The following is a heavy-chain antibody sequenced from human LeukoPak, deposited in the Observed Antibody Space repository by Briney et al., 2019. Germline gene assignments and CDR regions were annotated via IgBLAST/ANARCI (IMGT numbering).Heavy chain of an antibody. CDR3: ARLNREKATIPDYYGMDV. CDR1: GGSFSGYY. Sequence: PSETLSLTCAVYGGSFSGYYWSLIRQPSGKGLEWIGEINHSGSTNYNPSLKSRVTISVDTSKNQFSLKLSSVTAADTAVYYCARLNREKATIPDYYGMDVWGQGTTVTVSS. V-gene: IGHV4-34*01. D-gene: IGHD5-12*01. J-gene: IGHJ6*02. CDR2: INHSGST.